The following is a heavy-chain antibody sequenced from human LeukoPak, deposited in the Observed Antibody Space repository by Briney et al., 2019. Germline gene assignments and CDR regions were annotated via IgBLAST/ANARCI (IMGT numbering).Heavy chain of an antibody. CDR2: ISSSSSYI. D-gene: IGHD3-10*01. CDR3: ARESNGVRARSYYMDV. V-gene: IGHV3-21*01. CDR1: GFTFSSYE. J-gene: IGHJ6*03. Sequence: GGSLRLSCAASGFTFSSYEMNWVRQAPGKGLEWVSSISSSSSYIYYADSVKGRFTISRDNAKNSLYLQMNSLRAEDTAVYYCARESNGVRARSYYMDVWGKGTTVTVSS.